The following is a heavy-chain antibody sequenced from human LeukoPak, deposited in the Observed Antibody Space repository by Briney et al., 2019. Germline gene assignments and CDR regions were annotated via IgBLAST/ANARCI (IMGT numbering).Heavy chain of an antibody. CDR1: GFTFGNYA. Sequence: GGSLRLSCVVSGFTFGNYAMNWVRQAPGKGLEWVSSVSGSGDYTNTADSVKGRFTISRDNSKNTLYLQMNSLRAEDTALYFCAKDQVADAAYYYYGMDVWGQGTTVAVSS. V-gene: IGHV3-23*01. D-gene: IGHD6-13*01. CDR3: AKDQVADAAYYYYGMDV. J-gene: IGHJ6*02. CDR2: VSGSGDYT.